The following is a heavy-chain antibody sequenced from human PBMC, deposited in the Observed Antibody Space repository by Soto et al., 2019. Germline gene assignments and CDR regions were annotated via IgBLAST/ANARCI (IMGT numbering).Heavy chain of an antibody. Sequence: SETLSLTCTVSGGSISSSSYYWGWIRQPPGKGLEWIGSIYYSGSTYYNPSLKSRVTISVATSKNQFSLKLSSVTAADTAVYYCPRRFPRLVGFDYWGAGTMLTVYS. CDR3: PRRFPRLVGFDY. J-gene: IGHJ4*02. V-gene: IGHV4-39*01. CDR2: IYYSGST. CDR1: GGSISSSSYY. D-gene: IGHD2-8*02.